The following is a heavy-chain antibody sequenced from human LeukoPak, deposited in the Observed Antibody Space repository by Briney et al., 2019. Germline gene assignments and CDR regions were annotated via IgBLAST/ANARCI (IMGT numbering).Heavy chain of an antibody. Sequence: GGSLRLSCAASGFTFSTYAMSWVRQAPGKELEWVSTISSDSERTFYADSVRGRFTISRDNPRNTLYPQINSLRAKNTAVYYCTKFRSSAYSLGFDYWGQGTLVTVTS. J-gene: IGHJ4*02. D-gene: IGHD3-22*01. CDR1: GFTFSTYA. V-gene: IGHV3-23*01. CDR3: TKFRSSAYSLGFDY. CDR2: ISSDSERT.